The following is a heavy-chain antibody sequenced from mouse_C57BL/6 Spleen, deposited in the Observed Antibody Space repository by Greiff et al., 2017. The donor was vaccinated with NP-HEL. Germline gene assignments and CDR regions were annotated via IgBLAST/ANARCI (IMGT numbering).Heavy chain of an antibody. CDR3: ARGSPVAY. Sequence: EVMLVESGGGLVKPGGSLKLSCAASGFTFSSYAMSWVRQTPAKRLEWVATISDGGSYTYYPDNVKGRVNNSIDNAKNNLYLQMCQLKAEDTAMCYSARGSPVAYWGQGTLVTVSA. J-gene: IGHJ3*01. CDR2: ISDGGSYT. V-gene: IGHV5-4*03. CDR1: GFTFSSYA.